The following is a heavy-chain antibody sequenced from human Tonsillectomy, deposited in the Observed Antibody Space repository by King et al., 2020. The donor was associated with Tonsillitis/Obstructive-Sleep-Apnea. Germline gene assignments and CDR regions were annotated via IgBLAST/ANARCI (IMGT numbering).Heavy chain of an antibody. CDR2: INWNGVST. V-gene: IGHV3-20*04. J-gene: IGHJ4*02. CDR3: AKNYGDPEY. CDR1: GFTFAEYC. Sequence: EVQLVESGGGVVRPGGSLRLSCAASGFTFAEYCMSLVRQAPGKGLEGVSGINWNGVSTGYADSVKGRFTISRDNAKNSLYLQMDSLRVEDTAFYYCAKNYGDPEYWGQGTLVTVSS. D-gene: IGHD4-17*01.